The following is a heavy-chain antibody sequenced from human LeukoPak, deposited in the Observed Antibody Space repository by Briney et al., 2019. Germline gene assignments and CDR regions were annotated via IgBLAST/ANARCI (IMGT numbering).Heavy chain of an antibody. Sequence: GGSLRLSCAASGFTFSNAWMSWVRQAPGKGLEWVGRIKRKGDDGTADYAAPVKGRFTISRDDSISTVSLQMTSLKTEDTAVYYCATDLLDSWGRGTLVIVSA. J-gene: IGHJ5*01. CDR1: GFTFSNAW. CDR3: ATDLLDS. V-gene: IGHV3-15*01. CDR2: IKRKGDDGTA.